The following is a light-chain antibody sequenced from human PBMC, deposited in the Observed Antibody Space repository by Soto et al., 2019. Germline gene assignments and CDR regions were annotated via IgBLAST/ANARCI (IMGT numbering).Light chain of an antibody. J-gene: IGKJ1*01. Sequence: DIQVTQSPSTLSASVGDRVTITCGASQSIGTWLAWYQQKPGKAPKLLIFDASTLESGVPSRFSGSGSGTDFTLTISSLQPDDFATSYCQQYSDSHGAFGPGTKV. CDR3: QQYSDSHGA. CDR1: QSIGTW. CDR2: DAS. V-gene: IGKV1-5*01.